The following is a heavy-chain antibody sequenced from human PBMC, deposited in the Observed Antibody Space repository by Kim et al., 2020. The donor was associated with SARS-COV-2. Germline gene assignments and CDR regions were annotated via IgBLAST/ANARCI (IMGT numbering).Heavy chain of an antibody. V-gene: IGHV7-4-1*02. D-gene: IGHD1-26*01. J-gene: IGHJ4*02. CDR3: ARDRIGGATTFTDH. CDR2: INTDTGNL. Sequence: ASVKVSCKASGYNFNNYAMNWVRQAPGQGLEWMGWINTDTGNLMYAQGFAGRFVFSLDTSVSTAYLQISSLKAEDTAVYYCARDRIGGATTFTDHWGQGTLVTVSS. CDR1: GYNFNNYA.